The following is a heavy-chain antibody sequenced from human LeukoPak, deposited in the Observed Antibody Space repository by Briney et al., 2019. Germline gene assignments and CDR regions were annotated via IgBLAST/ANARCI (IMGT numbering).Heavy chain of an antibody. CDR1: GDSISSSTYY. CDR2: IYYSGST. V-gene: IGHV4-39*01. D-gene: IGHD5-24*01. CDR3: AKTYGYNPFDY. J-gene: IGHJ4*02. Sequence: SETLSLTCTVSGDSISSSTYYCGWVRQPPGKGLEWIGNIYYSGSTYYNPSLKSRVPISVDTSKNQFSLKLSSVTAADTAVYYCAKTYGYNPFDYWGQGTLVTVSS.